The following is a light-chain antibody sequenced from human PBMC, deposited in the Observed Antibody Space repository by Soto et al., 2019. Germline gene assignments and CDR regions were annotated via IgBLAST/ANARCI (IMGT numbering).Light chain of an antibody. CDR1: SSDVGGYDY. Sequence: QAVVTQPASVSGSPGQSITISCTGTSSDVGGYDYVSWYQQCPGKAPKLLIYEVSDRPSGVSDRFSGSKSGNTASLTISGLQADDEGDYYCSSFSSTNTVTWVFGGGTKLTVL. V-gene: IGLV2-14*01. CDR2: EVS. CDR3: SSFSSTNTVTWV. J-gene: IGLJ3*02.